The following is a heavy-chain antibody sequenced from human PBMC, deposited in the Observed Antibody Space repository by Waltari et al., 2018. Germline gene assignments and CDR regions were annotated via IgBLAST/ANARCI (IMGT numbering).Heavy chain of an antibody. CDR1: GYTLTELS. CDR3: ATGLGWGYHYFDY. V-gene: IGHV1-24*01. Sequence: QVQLVQSGAEVKKPGASVKVSCKVSGYTLTELSMHWVRQAPGKGLEWMGGFAPSDGETIYAQKFQGRVTITEDTSTDTAYMELSSLRSEDTAVYYCATGLGWGYHYFDYWGQGTLVTVSS. CDR2: FAPSDGET. J-gene: IGHJ4*02. D-gene: IGHD6-19*01.